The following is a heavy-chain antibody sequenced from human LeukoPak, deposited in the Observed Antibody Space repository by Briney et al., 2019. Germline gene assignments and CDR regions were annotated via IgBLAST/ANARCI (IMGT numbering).Heavy chain of an antibody. CDR1: GFTFGSYA. CDR2: ISGSGFST. CDR3: AKGQWLTPVDY. J-gene: IGHJ4*02. Sequence: GGSLRLSCAASGFTFGSYAMNWVRQAPGRGLEWVSGISGSGFSTSYADSVKGRFTISRDNSKNTLYLQMNSLRADDTAVYYYAKGQWLTPVDYWGQGTLVTVSS. V-gene: IGHV3-23*01. D-gene: IGHD6-19*01.